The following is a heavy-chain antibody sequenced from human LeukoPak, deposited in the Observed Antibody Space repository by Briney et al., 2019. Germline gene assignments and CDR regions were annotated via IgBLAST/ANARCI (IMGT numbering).Heavy chain of an antibody. CDR3: ASSGFGELGDYYYYYYMDV. V-gene: IGHV1-69*05. CDR1: GGTFSSYA. CDR2: IIPIFGTA. D-gene: IGHD3-10*01. Sequence: ASVKVSCKASGGTFSSYAISWVRQAPGQGLEWMGGIIPIFGTANYAQKFQGRVTITTDESTSTAYMELSSLRSEDTAVYYCASSGFGELGDYYYYYYMDVWGKGTTVTVSS. J-gene: IGHJ6*03.